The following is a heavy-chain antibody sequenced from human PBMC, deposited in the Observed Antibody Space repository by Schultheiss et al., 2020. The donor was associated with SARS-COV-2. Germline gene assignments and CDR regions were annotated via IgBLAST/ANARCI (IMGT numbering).Heavy chain of an antibody. CDR2: IYYSGST. D-gene: IGHD6-19*01. V-gene: IGHV4-31*03. Sequence: SQTLSLTCTVSGGSISSGGYYWSWIRQHPGKGLEWIGYIYYSGSTYYNPSLKSRVTISVDTSKNQFSLKLSSVTAEDTAVYYCAKDQGDGSGWYPDYWGQGTLVTVSS. CDR3: AKDQGDGSGWYPDY. J-gene: IGHJ4*02. CDR1: GGSISSGGYY.